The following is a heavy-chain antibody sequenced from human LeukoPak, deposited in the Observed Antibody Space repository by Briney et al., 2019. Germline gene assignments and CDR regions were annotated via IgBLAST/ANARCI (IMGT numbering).Heavy chain of an antibody. D-gene: IGHD3-16*02. Sequence: GGSLRLSCAASGFTFSSYGMHWVRQAPGKGLEWVAVIWYDGSNKYYADSVKGRFTISRDNSKNTLYLQMNSLRAEDTAVYYCAKNLESWYYYYGMDVWGQGTTVTVSS. V-gene: IGHV3-33*06. CDR2: IWYDGSNK. J-gene: IGHJ6*02. CDR3: AKNLESWYYYYGMDV. CDR1: GFTFSSYG.